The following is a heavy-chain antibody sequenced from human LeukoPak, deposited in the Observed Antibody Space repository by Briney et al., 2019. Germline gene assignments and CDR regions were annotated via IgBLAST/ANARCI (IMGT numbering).Heavy chain of an antibody. J-gene: IGHJ4*02. V-gene: IGHV3-30*02. Sequence: GGSLRLSCAASGFTFSSYGMHWVRQAPGKGLEWVAFIRYDGSNKYYADSVKGRFTISRDNSKNTLYLQMNSLRAEDTAVYYCAKDSKYIAVAGIRLGYWGQGTLVTVSS. CDR3: AKDSKYIAVAGIRLGY. D-gene: IGHD6-19*01. CDR1: GFTFSSYG. CDR2: IRYDGSNK.